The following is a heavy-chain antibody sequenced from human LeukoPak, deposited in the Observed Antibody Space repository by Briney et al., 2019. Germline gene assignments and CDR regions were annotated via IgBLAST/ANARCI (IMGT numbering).Heavy chain of an antibody. V-gene: IGHV1-8*03. CDR3: ARGSMEQLVLLRYYYYYYMDV. CDR2: MNPNSGNT. D-gene: IGHD6-13*01. Sequence: GASVKVSCKASGYTFTCYYMHWVRLVPGQGLEWMGWMNPNSGNTGYAQKFQGRVTITRNTSISTAYMELSSLRSEDTAVYYCARGSMEQLVLLRYYYYYYMDVWGKGTTVTVSS. CDR1: GYTFTCYY. J-gene: IGHJ6*03.